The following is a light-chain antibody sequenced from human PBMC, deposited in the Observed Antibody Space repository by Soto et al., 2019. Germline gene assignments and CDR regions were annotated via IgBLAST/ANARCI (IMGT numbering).Light chain of an antibody. V-gene: IGKV3-11*01. CDR2: XAY. Sequence: EIVLTQCPATLSLSPGERATLSCRASQSVSTHLVWYEQRPGQAPRLIIXXAYXRATDIPPRFSGSGSGTAFTLTISSLETEDFAVYSCQRRSSWPPTSTVGQGTRLEI. CDR1: QSVSTH. CDR3: QRRSSWPPTST. J-gene: IGKJ5*01.